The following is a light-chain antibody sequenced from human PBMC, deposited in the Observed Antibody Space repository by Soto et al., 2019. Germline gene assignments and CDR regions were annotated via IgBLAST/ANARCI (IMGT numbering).Light chain of an antibody. Sequence: EIVLTQSPGTLSLSPGERATLSCRASQSVRSSYLAWYQQKLGQAPRLLIYGVSNRPTGIPDRFSGSGSGTDFTLTISRLESEDFAVYYCQQYGTSPRTFGQGTKVDIK. J-gene: IGKJ1*01. CDR2: GVS. V-gene: IGKV3-20*01. CDR1: QSVRSSY. CDR3: QQYGTSPRT.